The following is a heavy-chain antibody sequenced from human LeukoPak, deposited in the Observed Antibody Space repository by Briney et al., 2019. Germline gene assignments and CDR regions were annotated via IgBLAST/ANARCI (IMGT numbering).Heavy chain of an antibody. V-gene: IGHV3-15*01. J-gene: IGHJ4*02. CDR1: GFIFSNAW. CDR3: TFAAAY. Sequence: GGSLRLSCAASGFIFSNAWMNWVRQAPGKGLEWVGRIKGKSDGGTIDYAAPVQGRFTISRDDSKNTVFLQMTSLKTEDTAIYYWTFAAAYWGQGTLVTVSS. D-gene: IGHD6-25*01. CDR2: IKGKSDGGTI.